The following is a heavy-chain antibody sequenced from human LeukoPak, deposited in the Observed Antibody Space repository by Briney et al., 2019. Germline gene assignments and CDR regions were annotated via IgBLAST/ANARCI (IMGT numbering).Heavy chain of an antibody. CDR1: GYTFTGYY. V-gene: IGHV1-2*02. J-gene: IGHJ4*02. D-gene: IGHD1-1*01. CDR3: ARGTASHEFSY. Sequence: ASVKVSCKASGYTFTGYYMHWVRQVPGQGLEWMGWVNPNISGTIYAQNFQGRVTMTRDTSIRTAYMELSRLRSDDTAVFYCARGTASHEFSYWGQGTLVTVSS. CDR2: VNPNISGT.